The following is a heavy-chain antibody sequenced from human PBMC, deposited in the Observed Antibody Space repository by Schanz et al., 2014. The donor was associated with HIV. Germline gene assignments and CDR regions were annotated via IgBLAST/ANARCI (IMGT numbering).Heavy chain of an antibody. CDR2: ISISGETT. CDR3: ATLQGSSGWYDNDYYGMDV. J-gene: IGHJ6*02. D-gene: IGHD6-19*01. V-gene: IGHV3-23*04. CDR1: GLTFDDYA. Sequence: EVQLVESGGGVVQPGRSLRLSCAAFGLTFDDYAMHWVRQVPGKGLEWVSGISISGETTYYADSVKGRFTISRDNSKNMLYLQMSSLRVEDTAVYYCATLQGSSGWYDNDYYGMDVWGQGTAVTVSS.